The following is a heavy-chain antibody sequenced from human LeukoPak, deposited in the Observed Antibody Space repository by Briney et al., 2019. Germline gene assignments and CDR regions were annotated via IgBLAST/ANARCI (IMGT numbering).Heavy chain of an antibody. CDR2: MNPNSGNT. J-gene: IGHJ3*02. D-gene: IGHD3-22*01. CDR1: GYTFTSYD. V-gene: IGHV1-8*01. CDR3: AKDSYSNGYDSSGYYSGGAFGI. Sequence: GASVKVSCKSSGYTFTSYDIYLVRQAPGQGLEWMGWMNPNSGNTGYAQKFQGRVTMTRNTSISKAYMELSSLRSEDTAVYYCAKDSYSNGYDSSGYYSGGAFGIWGQGTMVTVSS.